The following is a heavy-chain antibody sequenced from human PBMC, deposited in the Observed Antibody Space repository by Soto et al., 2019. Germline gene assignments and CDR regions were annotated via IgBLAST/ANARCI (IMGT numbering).Heavy chain of an antibody. CDR3: AKDLVRVLWWELLQPDY. Sequence: EVQLLESGGGLVQPGGSLRLSCAASGFTFSSYAMSWVRQAPGKGLEWVSAISGSGGSTYYADSVKGRFTISRDNSKNTLYLQMNRLRAEDTAVYYCAKDLVRVLWWELLQPDYWGQGTLVTVSS. V-gene: IGHV3-23*01. D-gene: IGHD1-26*01. CDR2: ISGSGGST. CDR1: GFTFSSYA. J-gene: IGHJ4*02.